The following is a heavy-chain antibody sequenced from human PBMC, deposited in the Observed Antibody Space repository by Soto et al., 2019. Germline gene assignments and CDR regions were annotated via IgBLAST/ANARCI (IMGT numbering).Heavy chain of an antibody. CDR2: INPNSGDT. Sequence: ASVKVSCKASGYTFTGHYIHWVRQAPGQGLEWMGWINPNSGDTTYAQRFQGRVTMTRDTSTSTAYMELSRLRSDDTAVYYCAGTLFGELLRLTSEFDYWGQGTLVTVSS. J-gene: IGHJ4*02. CDR1: GYTFTGHY. D-gene: IGHD3-10*02. CDR3: AGTLFGELLRLTSEFDY. V-gene: IGHV1-2*02.